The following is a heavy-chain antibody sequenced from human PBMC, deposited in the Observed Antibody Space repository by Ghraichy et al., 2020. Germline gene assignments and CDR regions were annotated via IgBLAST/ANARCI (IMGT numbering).Heavy chain of an antibody. CDR2: ISDDGKTK. V-gene: IGHV3-30*04. CDR1: GFTFNDYS. J-gene: IGHJ5*02. CDR3: VRHMGAESA. D-gene: IGHD3-16*01. Sequence: GGSLRLSCAASGFTFNDYSMHWVRQAPGKGLEWVALISDDGKTKLYADSVEGRFTVSRDNSRDTLSLQMNSLTVDDAAVYYCVRHMGAESAWGQGTQVTVSA.